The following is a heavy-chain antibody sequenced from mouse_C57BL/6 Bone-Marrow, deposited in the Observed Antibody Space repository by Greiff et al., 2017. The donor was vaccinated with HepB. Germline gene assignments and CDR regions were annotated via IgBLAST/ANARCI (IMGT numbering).Heavy chain of an antibody. V-gene: IGHV1-19*01. CDR1: GYTFTDYY. CDR2: INPYNGGT. CDR3: ARNSEGYYYGSRAWFAY. D-gene: IGHD1-1*01. Sequence: VHVKQSGPVLVKPGASVKMSCKASGYTFTDYYMNWVKQSHGKSLEWIGVINPYNGGTSYNQKFKGKATLTVDKSSSTAYMELNSLTSEDSAVYYCARNSEGYYYGSRAWFAYWGQGTLVTVSA. J-gene: IGHJ3*01.